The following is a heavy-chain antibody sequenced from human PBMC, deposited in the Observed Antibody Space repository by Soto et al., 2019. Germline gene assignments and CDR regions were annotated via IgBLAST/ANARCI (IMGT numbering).Heavy chain of an antibody. J-gene: IGHJ4*02. Sequence: ASETLSLTCTVSGGSMIAYYCNWIRQPPGKGLQWIGYTYYSGSTTYNPSLKSRVTISVDSSKNQFSLKLDSVTPADTAVYYCARVRGTAGKRYFDYWGPGTLVTVSS. CDR3: ARVRGTAGKRYFDY. D-gene: IGHD6-13*01. CDR2: TYYSGST. CDR1: GGSMIAYY. V-gene: IGHV4-59*01.